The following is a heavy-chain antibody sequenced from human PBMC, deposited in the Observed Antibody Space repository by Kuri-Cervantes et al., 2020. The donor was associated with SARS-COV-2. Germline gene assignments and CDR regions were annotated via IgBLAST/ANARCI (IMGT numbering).Heavy chain of an antibody. CDR3: ATQANWETMAEAFDI. D-gene: IGHD7-27*01. J-gene: IGHJ3*02. Sequence: SETLSLTCTVSGGFISSSTYYWGCIRQPPGKGLEWIGSIYYSGSTHYNPSLRNRVTICVDTSKNQFSLKLTSVTAADRAVYYCATQANWETMAEAFDIWGQGTMVTVSS. CDR1: GGFISSSTYY. V-gene: IGHV4-39*01. CDR2: IYYSGST.